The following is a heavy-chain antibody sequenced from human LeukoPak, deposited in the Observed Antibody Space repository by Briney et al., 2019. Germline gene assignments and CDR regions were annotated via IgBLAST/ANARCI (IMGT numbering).Heavy chain of an antibody. D-gene: IGHD6-19*01. CDR1: GYTFTSYG. CDR2: ISAYNGNT. V-gene: IGHV1-18*01. Sequence: ASVKVSCKASGYTFTSYGISWVRQAPGQGLEWMGWISAYNGNTSYAQKLQGRVTMTTDTSTSAAYMELRSLRSDDTAVYFCARDYEPYISGWYYYYWGQGTLVTVSS. J-gene: IGHJ4*02. CDR3: ARDYEPYISGWYYYY.